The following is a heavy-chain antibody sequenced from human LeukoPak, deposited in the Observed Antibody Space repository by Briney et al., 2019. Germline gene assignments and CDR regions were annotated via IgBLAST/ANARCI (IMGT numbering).Heavy chain of an antibody. CDR3: ARAGPWLANLDY. CDR2: IKQDGSEK. D-gene: IGHD6-19*01. V-gene: IGHV3-7*03. Sequence: PGGSLRLSCAASGFTFSSYEMNWVRQAPGKGLEWVANIKQDGSEKYYVDSVKGRFTISRDNAKNSLYLQMNSLRAEDTAVYYCARAGPWLANLDYWGQGTLVTVSS. CDR1: GFTFSSYE. J-gene: IGHJ4*02.